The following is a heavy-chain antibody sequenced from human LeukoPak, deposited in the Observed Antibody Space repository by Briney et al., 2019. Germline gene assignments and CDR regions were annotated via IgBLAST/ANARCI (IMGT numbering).Heavy chain of an antibody. D-gene: IGHD2-15*01. Sequence: GESLKISCKGSGYSFTSYWIGWVRQMPGKGLEWMGIIYPGDSDTRYSPSFQGQVTISADKSISTAYLQWSSLKASDTAMYYCARQGGGYCSGGSCYPHQKDNWFDPWGQGTLVTVSS. CDR1: GYSFTSYW. V-gene: IGHV5-51*01. J-gene: IGHJ5*02. CDR2: IYPGDSDT. CDR3: ARQGGGYCSGGSCYPHQKDNWFDP.